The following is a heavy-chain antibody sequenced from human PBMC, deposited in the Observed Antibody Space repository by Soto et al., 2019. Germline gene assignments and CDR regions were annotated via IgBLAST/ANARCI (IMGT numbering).Heavy chain of an antibody. J-gene: IGHJ4*02. CDR3: ARSFNDWTTYFDY. D-gene: IGHD3-9*01. Sequence: HPGGSLRLSCAASGSSVTDHYMTWVRQAPGKGLEWVSVLYTGGSAYYGDSVKGRFTISRDSSTNTLYLQMNSLKVGDTAFYFCARSFNDWTTYFDYWSEGTLVTVSS. V-gene: IGHV3-53*01. CDR1: GSSVTDHY. CDR2: LYTGGSA.